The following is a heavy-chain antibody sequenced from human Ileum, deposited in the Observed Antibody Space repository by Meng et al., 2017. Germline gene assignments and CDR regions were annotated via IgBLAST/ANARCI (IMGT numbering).Heavy chain of an antibody. CDR2: INPKSGIR. J-gene: IGHJ4*02. CDR3: SGASSSSYLGY. CDR1: GYTFTDYY. D-gene: IGHD6-13*01. V-gene: IGHV1-2*06. Sequence: QAQLVQSGAEAKKPGASVKVSCKTSGYTFTDYYIKWLRQAPGQGLEWMGRINPKSGIRHYAQKFQGRVTMTSDTSTSTAYMEVSGLTSDDTAVYYCSGASSSSYLGYWGQGTLVTVSS.